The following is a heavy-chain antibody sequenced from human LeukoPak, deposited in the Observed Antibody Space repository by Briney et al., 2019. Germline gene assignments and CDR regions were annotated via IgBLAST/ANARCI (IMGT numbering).Heavy chain of an antibody. CDR1: GYTFTNYY. J-gene: IGHJ4*02. D-gene: IGHD4-23*01. V-gene: IGHV1-46*01. Sequence: GASVKVSCKTFGYTFTNYYMHWVRQAPRQGLEWMGIINPSGSSTTYAQKFQGRVTMTRDTSTSTDFMELSSLRSEDTAVYYCARHDLGGNSPFDYWGQGTLVTVSS. CDR2: INPSGSST. CDR3: ARHDLGGNSPFDY.